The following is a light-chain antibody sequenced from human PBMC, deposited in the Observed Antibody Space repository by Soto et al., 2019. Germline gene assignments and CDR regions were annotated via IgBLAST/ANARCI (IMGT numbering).Light chain of an antibody. CDR3: QVWDSSGDFVV. Sequence: SYELTQPPSVSVAPGQTATLTCGGINRGRKGVQWYQQKPGQAPALVVFGEGDRPSGIPERFSGSKSGNTATLTINTVEGGDEADYFCQVWDSSGDFVVFGGGTQLTVL. CDR2: GEG. V-gene: IGLV3-21*02. J-gene: IGLJ2*01. CDR1: NRGRKG.